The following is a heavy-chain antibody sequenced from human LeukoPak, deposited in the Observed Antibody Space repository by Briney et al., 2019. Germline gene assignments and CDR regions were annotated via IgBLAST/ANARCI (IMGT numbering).Heavy chain of an antibody. CDR2: IYTSGST. V-gene: IGHV4-4*07. J-gene: IGHJ6*03. Sequence: SETLSLTCTVSGGSISSYYWSWIRQPAGKGLAWIGRIYTSGSTNYNPSLKSRVTMSVDTSKNQFSLKLSSVTAADTAVYYCARIRYSSSSLDYYYYMDVWGKGTTVTVSS. CDR1: GGSISSYY. CDR3: ARIRYSSSSLDYYYYMDV. D-gene: IGHD6-6*01.